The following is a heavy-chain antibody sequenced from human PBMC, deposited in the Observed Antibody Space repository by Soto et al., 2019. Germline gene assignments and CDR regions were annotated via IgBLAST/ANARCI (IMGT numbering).Heavy chain of an antibody. V-gene: IGHV3-66*01. Sequence: LRLSCAASGFTVSSNYMSWVRQAPGKGLEWVSVIYSGGSTYYADSVKGRFTISRDNSKNTLYLQMNSLRAEDTAVYYCARTIWFGELLPPPRFDPWGQGTLVTVSS. CDR2: IYSGGST. CDR1: GFTVSSNY. D-gene: IGHD3-10*01. CDR3: ARTIWFGELLPPPRFDP. J-gene: IGHJ5*02.